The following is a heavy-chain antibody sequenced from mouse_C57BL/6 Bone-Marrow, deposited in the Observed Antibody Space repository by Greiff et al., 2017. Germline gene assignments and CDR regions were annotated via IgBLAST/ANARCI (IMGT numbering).Heavy chain of an antibody. CDR1: GYTFTSYW. Sequence: QVQLQQPGAELVMPGASVKLSCKASGYTFTSYWMHWVKQRPGQGLEWIGEIDPSDSYTNYNQKFKGKATLTVDKSSSTAYMQLSSLTSEDSAVYYCARRGYWYLDVWGTGTTVTVSS. V-gene: IGHV1-69*01. CDR3: ARRGYWYLDV. J-gene: IGHJ1*03. CDR2: IDPSDSYT.